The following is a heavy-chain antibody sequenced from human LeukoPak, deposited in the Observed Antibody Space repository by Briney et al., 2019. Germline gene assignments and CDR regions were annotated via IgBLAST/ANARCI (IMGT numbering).Heavy chain of an antibody. Sequence: GGSLRLSCAASGFTFSSYGMSWVRQAPGKGLEWVSAISGSGGSTYYADSVKGRFTISRDNSKNTLYLQMNSLRAEDTAVYYCASLRRSSSGGYWGQGTLVTVSS. V-gene: IGHV3-23*01. D-gene: IGHD6-13*01. J-gene: IGHJ4*02. CDR3: ASLRRSSSGGY. CDR1: GFTFSSYG. CDR2: ISGSGGST.